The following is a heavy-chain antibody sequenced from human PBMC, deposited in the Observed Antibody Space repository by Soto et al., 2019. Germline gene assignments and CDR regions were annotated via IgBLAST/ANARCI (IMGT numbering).Heavy chain of an antibody. CDR3: ARLGRWLQALDS. CDR1: GGSVSSGSDY. CDR2: IYYSGST. Sequence: PSETLSLTCTVSGGSVSSGSDYWSWIRQPPGKGLEWIGYIYYSGSTTYNPSLKSRLTLSVDTSKNQFSLKLRSVSAADTAVYYCARLGRWLQALDSWGQGTLVTVSS. V-gene: IGHV4-61*01. J-gene: IGHJ4*02. D-gene: IGHD5-12*01.